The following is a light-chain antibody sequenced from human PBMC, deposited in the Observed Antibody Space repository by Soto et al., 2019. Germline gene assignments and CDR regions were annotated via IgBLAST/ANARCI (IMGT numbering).Light chain of an antibody. V-gene: IGKV3-20*01. CDR2: GAS. J-gene: IGKJ1*01. Sequence: EIVLTQSPGTLSLSPGERATLSCRSSQSVSSSYLAWYQQKPGQAPRLLIYGASIRATGIPDRFSGSGSGTDFTLTISRLEPEDFAVYYCQQYGDSTRTFGQGTKVEIK. CDR3: QQYGDSTRT. CDR1: QSVSSSY.